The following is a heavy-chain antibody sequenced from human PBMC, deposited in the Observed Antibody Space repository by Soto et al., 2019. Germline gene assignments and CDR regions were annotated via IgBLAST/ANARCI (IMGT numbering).Heavy chain of an antibody. J-gene: IGHJ4*02. V-gene: IGHV4-30-2*01. CDR1: GGSISSGGYS. D-gene: IGHD2-15*01. Sequence: SETLSLTCAVSGGSISSGGYSWIWIRQPPGKDLEWVGSFYLSGNTYYNPSLESRATMSVDRSKNQFSLKLSSVTAADTAVYYCARRGYCSGGSCYDPHYWGQGTLVTVPS. CDR3: ARRGYCSGGSCYDPHY. CDR2: FYLSGNT.